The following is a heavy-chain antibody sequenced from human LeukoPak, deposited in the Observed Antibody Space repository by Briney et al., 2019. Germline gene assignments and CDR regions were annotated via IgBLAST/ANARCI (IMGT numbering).Heavy chain of an antibody. Sequence: ASVKVSCKASGYTFTGYYIYWVRQAPGQGLECMGWINANTGVTNYAQKFWGRVTMTRDTSVSTAYMELSRLRPDDTAVYFCAREYGDNSAAHFDSWGQGTLVTVSS. CDR1: GYTFTGYY. CDR3: AREYGDNSAAHFDS. CDR2: INANTGVT. V-gene: IGHV1-2*02. J-gene: IGHJ4*02. D-gene: IGHD4/OR15-4a*01.